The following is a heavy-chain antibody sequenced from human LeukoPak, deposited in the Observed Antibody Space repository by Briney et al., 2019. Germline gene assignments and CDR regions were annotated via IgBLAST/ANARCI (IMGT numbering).Heavy chain of an antibody. Sequence: PSETLSLTCTVSGGSISSSSYYWGWLRQPPGKGLEWIGSIYYSGSTYYNPSLKSRVTISVDTSKNQFSLKLSSVTAADTAVYYCARGYYYGSGSYPDYWGQGTLVTVSS. D-gene: IGHD3-10*01. CDR1: GGSISSSSYY. CDR3: ARGYYYGSGSYPDY. J-gene: IGHJ4*02. V-gene: IGHV4-39*07. CDR2: IYYSGST.